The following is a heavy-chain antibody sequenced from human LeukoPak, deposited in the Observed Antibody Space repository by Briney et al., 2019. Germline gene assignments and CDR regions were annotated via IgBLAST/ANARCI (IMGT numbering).Heavy chain of an antibody. V-gene: IGHV3-74*01. D-gene: IGHD6-13*01. CDR1: GFTFSSYW. Sequence: PSGGSLRLSCAASGFTFSSYWTHWVRQAPGKGLVWASRINSDGSNTNYADSVKGRFTISRDNAKNTVYLQMNSLRADDTAVYYCVKGSWFFGDWGQGTLVTVSS. CDR2: INSDGSNT. CDR3: VKGSWFFGD. J-gene: IGHJ4*02.